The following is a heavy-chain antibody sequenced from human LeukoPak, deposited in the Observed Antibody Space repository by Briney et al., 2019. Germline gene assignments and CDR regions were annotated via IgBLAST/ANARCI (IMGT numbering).Heavy chain of an antibody. CDR1: GFSFRSHW. Sequence: GGSLRLSCVGSGFSFRSHWVNWVRQSPGKGLEWVANIKPDGSDKYYVDSARGRFTVSRDNAKNSAFLQMNSLRAEDTAIYYCATISAQTFDIWGQGTLVSVSS. CDR2: IKPDGSDK. V-gene: IGHV3-7*01. D-gene: IGHD5-24*01. J-gene: IGHJ3*02. CDR3: ATISAQTFDI.